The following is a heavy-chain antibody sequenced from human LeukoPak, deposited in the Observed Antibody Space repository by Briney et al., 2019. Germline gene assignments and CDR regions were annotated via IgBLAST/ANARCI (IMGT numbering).Heavy chain of an antibody. CDR3: ARNLFTAFDV. Sequence: LPGGSLRLSCAASGFPFNNHWMTWVRQAPGEGLEWLANIKHDGGETYYVDSVKGRFTISRDNAKNSLYLRMNRLSAEDTAVYYCARNLFTAFDVWGQGTMVTVSS. CDR2: IKHDGGET. CDR1: GFPFNNHW. J-gene: IGHJ3*01. V-gene: IGHV3-7*01. D-gene: IGHD5-18*01.